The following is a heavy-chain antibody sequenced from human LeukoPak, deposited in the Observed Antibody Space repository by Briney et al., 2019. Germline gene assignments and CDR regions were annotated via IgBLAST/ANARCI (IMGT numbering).Heavy chain of an antibody. Sequence: SETLSLTCAVSGFSISTSTYYWGWIRQPPGKGLEWIGSIYYSGSTYYNPSLESRVTISVDTSKNQFSLKLSSVTAADTAVYYCAREAKWIPLYYYYMDVWGKGATVTVSS. D-gene: IGHD5-18*01. CDR3: AREAKWIPLYYYYMDV. CDR2: IYYSGST. CDR1: GFSISTSTYY. J-gene: IGHJ6*03. V-gene: IGHV4-39*07.